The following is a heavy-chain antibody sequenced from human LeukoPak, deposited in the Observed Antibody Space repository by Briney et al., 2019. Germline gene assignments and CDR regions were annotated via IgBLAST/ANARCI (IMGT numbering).Heavy chain of an antibody. CDR2: IYTSGST. D-gene: IGHD3-10*01. CDR3: ARRGKYYVSGTWFDP. J-gene: IGHJ5*02. CDR1: ADSISNSY. Sequence: PSETLSLTCTVSADSISNSYWSWIRQSAGKGLEWIGRIYTSGSTNYNPSLKSRVTISVDTSKNQFSLKLSSVTAADTAVYYCARRGKYYVSGTWFDPWGHGTLVTVSS. V-gene: IGHV4-4*07.